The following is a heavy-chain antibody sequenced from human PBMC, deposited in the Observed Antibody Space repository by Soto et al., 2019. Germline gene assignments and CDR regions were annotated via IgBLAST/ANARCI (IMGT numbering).Heavy chain of an antibody. V-gene: IGHV3-7*05. J-gene: IGHJ6*02. Sequence: GGSLRLSCAASGFTFSSYWMSWVRQAPWKGLEWVANIKQDGSEKYYVDSVKGRFTISRDNAKNSLYLQMNSLRAEDTAVYYCARYRYEVATVKSTGYYYYYYGMDVWGQGTTVTVS. D-gene: IGHD5-12*01. CDR3: ARYRYEVATVKSTGYYYYYYGMDV. CDR1: GFTFSSYW. CDR2: IKQDGSEK.